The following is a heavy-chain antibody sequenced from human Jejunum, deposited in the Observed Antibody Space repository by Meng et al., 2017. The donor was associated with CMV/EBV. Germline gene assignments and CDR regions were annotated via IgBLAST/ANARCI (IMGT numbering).Heavy chain of an antibody. Sequence: FDNYGISWVRQDHGQGLEWMGWIDTNNGNTDSAQKFKGRLTMTSDTYTTTAYMELRSLRSDDTAVYYCTIDRRSRHSGDYYYFDYWGQGALVTVSS. V-gene: IGHV1-18*01. CDR2: IDTNNGNT. D-gene: IGHD1-26*01. CDR3: TIDRRSRHSGDYYYFDY. CDR1: FDNYG. J-gene: IGHJ4*02.